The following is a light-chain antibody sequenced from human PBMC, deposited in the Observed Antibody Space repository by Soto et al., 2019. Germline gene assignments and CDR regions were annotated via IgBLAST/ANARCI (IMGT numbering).Light chain of an antibody. CDR3: QQANTFPFT. V-gene: IGKV1-12*01. Sequence: DIQLTQSPSSVSASVGDSVTITCRASQSVDNWLAWYQQKPGKAPKLLIYSTSSLQSGVPSRFSGSGSGTYFTLTISGLQPEDFAIYYCQQANTFPFTFGQGTRLDIK. J-gene: IGKJ5*01. CDR1: QSVDNW. CDR2: STS.